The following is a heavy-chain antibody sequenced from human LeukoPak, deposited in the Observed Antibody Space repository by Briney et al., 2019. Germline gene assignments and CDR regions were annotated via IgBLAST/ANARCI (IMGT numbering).Heavy chain of an antibody. Sequence: SETLSLTCTVSDGSISSYYWSWIRQPPGKGLEWIGYIYYSGSTNYNPSLKSRVTISVDTSKNQFSLKLSSVTAADTAVYYCARHETFTHRGGYSYGFDYWGQGTLVTVSS. CDR1: DGSISSYY. V-gene: IGHV4-59*08. D-gene: IGHD5-18*01. CDR2: IYYSGST. CDR3: ARHETFTHRGGYSYGFDY. J-gene: IGHJ4*02.